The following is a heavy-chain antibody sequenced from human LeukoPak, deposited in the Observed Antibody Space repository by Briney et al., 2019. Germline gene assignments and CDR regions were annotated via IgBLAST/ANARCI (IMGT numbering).Heavy chain of an antibody. V-gene: IGHV3-53*01. CDR2: IYSGGST. CDR3: ARGVGSGSRLRAGDY. D-gene: IGHD1-26*01. CDR1: GFTFSSNY. J-gene: IGHJ4*02. Sequence: PGGSLRLSCAASGFTFSSNYMSWVRQAPGKGLEWVSVIYSGGSTYYADSVKGRFTISRDNSKNTLYLQMNSLRAGDTAVYYCARGVGSGSRLRAGDYWGQGTLVTVSS.